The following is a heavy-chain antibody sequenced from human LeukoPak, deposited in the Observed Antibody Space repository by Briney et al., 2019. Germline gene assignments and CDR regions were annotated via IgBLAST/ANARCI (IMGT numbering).Heavy chain of an antibody. V-gene: IGHV3-23*01. Sequence: GGSLRLSXAASGLTFGSYAMSWVRQAPGKGLEWVSTMSGSGGNTYYADSVKGRFTISRDNSKNTLSLQMNSLRAEDTAVYYCAKGKVREFDYWGQGTLVTVSS. CDR3: AKGKVREFDY. J-gene: IGHJ4*02. CDR2: MSGSGGNT. CDR1: GLTFGSYA.